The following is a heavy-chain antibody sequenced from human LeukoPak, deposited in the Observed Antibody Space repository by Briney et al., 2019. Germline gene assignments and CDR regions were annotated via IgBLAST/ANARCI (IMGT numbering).Heavy chain of an antibody. J-gene: IGHJ4*02. V-gene: IGHV4-4*07. D-gene: IGHD2-2*01. CDR2: IYTSGSP. CDR1: GGSISSYF. CDR3: ARERGDCSSTSCYPYYFDS. Sequence: PSEALSLTCTVSGGSISSYFWGWIRQPAGMGLEWIGRIYTSGSPNYNPSLKSRVTMSVDTSKNQFSLKLNSVTAADTAVYYCARERGDCSSTSCYPYYFDSRGQGTLVTVSS.